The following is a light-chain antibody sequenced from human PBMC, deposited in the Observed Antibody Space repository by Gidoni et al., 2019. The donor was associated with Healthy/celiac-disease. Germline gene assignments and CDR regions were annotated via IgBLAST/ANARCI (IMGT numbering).Light chain of an antibody. CDR3: QQYNNWPPWT. CDR2: GAS. J-gene: IGKJ1*01. CDR1: QSVSSN. Sequence: RASQSVSSNLAWYQQKPGQAPRLLIYGASTRATGIPARFSGSGSGTEFTLTISSLQSEDFAVYSCQQYNNWPPWTFGQGTKVEIK. V-gene: IGKV3-15*01.